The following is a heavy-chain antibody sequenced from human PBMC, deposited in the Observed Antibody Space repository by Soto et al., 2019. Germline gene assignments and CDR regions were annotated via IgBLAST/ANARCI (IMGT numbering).Heavy chain of an antibody. D-gene: IGHD2-2*01. CDR3: ASVPIWCGSSSCYTEGFDS. J-gene: IGHJ4*02. CDR2: ISAGGSDT. CDR1: GFTISSYA. Sequence: GGSLRLSCAASGFTISSYAMSWVRQAPGKGLEWVSAISAGGSDTYYADSVKGRFTVSRVNSESTLYLQMNTLRAEDTAIYYCASVPIWCGSSSCYTEGFDSWGQGTLVTVSS. V-gene: IGHV3-23*01.